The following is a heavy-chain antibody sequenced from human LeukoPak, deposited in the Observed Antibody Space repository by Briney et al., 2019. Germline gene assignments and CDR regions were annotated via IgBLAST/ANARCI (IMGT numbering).Heavy chain of an antibody. V-gene: IGHV4-34*01. CDR3: ARVRWLQPIFDY. J-gene: IGHJ4*02. CDR1: GGSFSGYY. Sequence: SETLSLTCAVYGGSFSGYYWSWIRQPPGKGLEWIGEINHSGSTNYNPSLTSRVTISVDTSKNQFSLKLSSVTAADTAVYYCARVRWLQPIFDYWGQGTLVTVSS. CDR2: INHSGST. D-gene: IGHD5-24*01.